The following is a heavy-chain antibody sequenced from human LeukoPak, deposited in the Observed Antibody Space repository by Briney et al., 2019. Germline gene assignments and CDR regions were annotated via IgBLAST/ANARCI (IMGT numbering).Heavy chain of an antibody. CDR3: ARDLTGYYSADY. V-gene: IGHV3-30-3*01. Sequence: GGSLRLSCAAPEFTLSSPGLHWFRQAPGKGLEWVAVISYDGSDKSYADSVKGRFTISRDNAKNTLYLQMNSLRAEDTALYYCARDLTGYYSADYWGQGILVTVSS. D-gene: IGHD3-9*01. CDR2: ISYDGSDK. CDR1: EFTLSSPG. J-gene: IGHJ4*02.